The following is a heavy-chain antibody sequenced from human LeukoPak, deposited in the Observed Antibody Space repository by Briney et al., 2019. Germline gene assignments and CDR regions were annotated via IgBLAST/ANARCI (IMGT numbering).Heavy chain of an antibody. CDR2: ISYTGST. J-gene: IGHJ4*02. Sequence: SETLSLTCTVSGGSISSYSWSWIRQSPGKGLEWIGYISYTGSTNYNPSLKSRVTISVDTSKNQFSLKLSSVTAADTAVYSWARGSGHYSYWGQGTLVTVSS. CDR1: GGSISSYS. CDR3: ARGSGHYSY. V-gene: IGHV4-59*01. D-gene: IGHD3-10*01.